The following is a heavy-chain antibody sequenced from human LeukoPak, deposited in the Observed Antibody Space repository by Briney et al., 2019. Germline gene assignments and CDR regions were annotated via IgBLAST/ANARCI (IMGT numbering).Heavy chain of an antibody. CDR1: GFTFSSYA. Sequence: GGSLRLSCAASGFTFSSYAMSWVRQAPGKGLEWVAVIWYDGSNKYYVDSVKGRFTISRDNSKNTLYLQMNSLRAEDTAVYYCARDQGYGDHDGYWGQGTLVTVSS. D-gene: IGHD4-17*01. CDR3: ARDQGYGDHDGY. CDR2: IWYDGSNK. J-gene: IGHJ4*02. V-gene: IGHV3-33*08.